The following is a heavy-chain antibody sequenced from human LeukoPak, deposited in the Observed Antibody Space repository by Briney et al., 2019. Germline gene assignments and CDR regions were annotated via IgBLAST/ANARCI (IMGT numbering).Heavy chain of an antibody. CDR1: GGSISSGDYY. CDR3: ARDHPRKYSGSCHFDY. V-gene: IGHV4-30-4*01. J-gene: IGHJ4*02. D-gene: IGHD1-26*01. CDR2: IYYSGST. Sequence: SETLSLTCTVSGGSISSGDYYWSWIRQPPGKGLEWIGYIYYSGSTYYNPSLKSRVTISVDTSKNQFSLKLSSVTAADTAVYYCARDHPRKYSGSCHFDYWGQGTLVTVSS.